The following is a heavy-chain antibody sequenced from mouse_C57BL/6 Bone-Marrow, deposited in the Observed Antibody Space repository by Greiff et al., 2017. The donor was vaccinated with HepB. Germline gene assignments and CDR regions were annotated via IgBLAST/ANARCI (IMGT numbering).Heavy chain of an antibody. V-gene: IGHV1-26*01. CDR2: INPNNGGT. CDR3: ARGDGNYVRFAY. Sequence: VQLQQSGPELVKPGASVKISCKASGYTFTDYYMNWVKQSHGKSLEWIGDINPNNGGTSYNQKFKGKATLTVDKSSSTAYMELRSLTSEDSAVYYCARGDGNYVRFAYWGQGTLVTVSA. CDR1: GYTFTDYY. J-gene: IGHJ3*01. D-gene: IGHD2-1*01.